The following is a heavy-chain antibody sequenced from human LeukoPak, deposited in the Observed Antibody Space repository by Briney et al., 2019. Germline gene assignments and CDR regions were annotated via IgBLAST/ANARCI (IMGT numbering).Heavy chain of an antibody. CDR1: GFTFSSSA. Sequence: GGSLRLSCAASGFTFSSSAMSWVRQVPGKGLEWVSGISTSGGHTDYTDSVRGRFTISRDNSKNTLYLQMNSLRADDTAVYYCAKVLGYDSSGNYWYGMDVWGQGTTVTVSS. CDR3: AKVLGYDSSGNYWYGMDV. J-gene: IGHJ6*02. CDR2: ISTSGGHT. D-gene: IGHD3-22*01. V-gene: IGHV3-23*01.